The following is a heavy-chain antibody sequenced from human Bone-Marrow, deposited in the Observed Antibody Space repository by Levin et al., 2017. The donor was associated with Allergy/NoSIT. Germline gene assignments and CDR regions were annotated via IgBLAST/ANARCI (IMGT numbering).Heavy chain of an antibody. CDR2: IRGKANNYAT. Sequence: LSLTCAASGFSFSDSGIHWVRLASGKGLEWVARIRGKANNYATAYAASVKGRFTVSRDESENTAYLQMNSLKTEDTAVYYCARLADVVVVAAFDIWGQGTTVTVSS. CDR3: ARLADVVVVAAFDI. V-gene: IGHV3-73*01. J-gene: IGHJ3*02. D-gene: IGHD2-2*01. CDR1: GFSFSDSG.